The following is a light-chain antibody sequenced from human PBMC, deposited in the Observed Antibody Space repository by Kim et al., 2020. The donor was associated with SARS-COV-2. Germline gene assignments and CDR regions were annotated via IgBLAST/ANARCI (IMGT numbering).Light chain of an antibody. CDR1: SSNIGSQT. V-gene: IGLV1-44*01. CDR2: NNN. J-gene: IGLJ3*02. Sequence: QSVLTQSPSASGTPGQTVTISCSGSSSNIGSQTVNWYQQLPGTAPRLLIYNNNQRPSGVPDRFSGSKSGTSASLAIRGLQSEDEADYYCAAWDDSLKGSWVFCGGTQLTVL. CDR3: AAWDDSLKGSWV.